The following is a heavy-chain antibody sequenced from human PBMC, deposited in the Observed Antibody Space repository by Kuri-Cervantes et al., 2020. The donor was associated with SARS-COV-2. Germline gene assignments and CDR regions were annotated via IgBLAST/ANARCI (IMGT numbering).Heavy chain of an antibody. CDR3: TTYESTGYYYDY. Sequence: GGSLRLSCAASGFTFSSYWMSWVRQAPGKGLEWVANIKQDGSEKYYVDSVKGRFTISRDNAKNTLYLQMNSLRAEDTAIYYCTTYESTGYYYDYWGQGTLVTVSS. J-gene: IGHJ4*02. CDR2: IKQDGSEK. V-gene: IGHV3-7*03. CDR1: GFTFSSYW. D-gene: IGHD3-22*01.